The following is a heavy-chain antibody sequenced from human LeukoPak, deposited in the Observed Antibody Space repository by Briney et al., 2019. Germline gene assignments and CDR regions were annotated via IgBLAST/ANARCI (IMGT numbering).Heavy chain of an antibody. D-gene: IGHD2-21*01. CDR2: IYYSGST. CDR1: GGSISSGGYY. V-gene: IGHV4-31*03. CDR3: ARVVPYYFDY. Sequence: SETLSLTCTVSGGSISSGGYYWSWIRQHPGKGLEWIGYIYYSGSTYYSPSLKSRVTISVDTSKNQFSLKLSSVTAADTAVYYCARVVPYYFDYWGQGTLVTVSS. J-gene: IGHJ4*02.